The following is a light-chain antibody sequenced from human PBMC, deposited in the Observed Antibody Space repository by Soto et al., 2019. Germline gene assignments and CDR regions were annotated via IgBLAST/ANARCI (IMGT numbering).Light chain of an antibody. CDR1: QYINTR. CDR2: QTS. CDR3: HQRQSWPRT. Sequence: EIVLPQSPATLSSFPGDRVTLSCRASQYINTRLAWYQHRPGQAPRLLIYQTSIRAAGIPSRFSASGTVTDFTLTISDVQPEDCAVYYCHQRQSWPRTFGQGTKVDIK. J-gene: IGKJ1*01. V-gene: IGKV3-11*01.